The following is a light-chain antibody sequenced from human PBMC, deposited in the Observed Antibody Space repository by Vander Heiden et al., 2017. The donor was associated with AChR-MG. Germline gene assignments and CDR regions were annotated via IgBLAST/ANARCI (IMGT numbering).Light chain of an antibody. CDR2: NTD. CDR1: TPNTGTNA. J-gene: IGLJ3*02. V-gene: IGLV1-44*01. Sequence: QSVLTQAPSASGTPGQRVTISCSGSTPNTGTNAVAWYQQLPGTATKLLIYNTDQRPSGVPDRFSGSKSGTAASLAISGLQSEDEADYYCASWDDKLDGVFGGGTKLTVL. CDR3: ASWDDKLDGV.